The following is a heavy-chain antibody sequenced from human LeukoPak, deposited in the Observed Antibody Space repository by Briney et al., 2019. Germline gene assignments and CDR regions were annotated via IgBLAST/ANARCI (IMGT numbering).Heavy chain of an antibody. V-gene: IGHV4-59*01. J-gene: IGHJ5*02. Sequence: PSGTLSLTCTVSGGSISSYYWSWIRQPPGKGLEWIGYIYYSGSTNYNPSLKSRVTISVDTSKNQFSLKLSSVTAADTAVYYCARGLYYYDSSGYLFDPWGQGTLVTVSS. CDR2: IYYSGST. CDR3: ARGLYYYDSSGYLFDP. CDR1: GGSISSYY. D-gene: IGHD3-22*01.